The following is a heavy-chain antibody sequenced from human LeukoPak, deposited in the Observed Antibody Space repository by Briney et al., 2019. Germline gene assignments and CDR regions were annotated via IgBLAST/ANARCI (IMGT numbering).Heavy chain of an antibody. CDR3: ARDGEVTPSYYYYYMDV. CDR2: IYTSGST. D-gene: IGHD2-21*01. V-gene: IGHV4-4*07. J-gene: IGHJ6*03. CDR1: GGSISSYY. Sequence: PSETLSLTCTVSGGSISSYYWSWIRQPAGKGLEWIGRIYTSGSTNYNPSLKSRVTMSVDTSKNQFSLKLSSVTAADTAVYYCARDGEVTPSYYYYYMDVWGKGTTVTVSS.